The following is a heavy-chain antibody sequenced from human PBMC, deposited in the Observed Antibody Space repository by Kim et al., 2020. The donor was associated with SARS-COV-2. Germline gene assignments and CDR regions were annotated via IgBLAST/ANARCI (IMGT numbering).Heavy chain of an antibody. V-gene: IGHV4-34*01. Sequence: SETLSLTCAVYGGSFSGYYWSWIRQPPGKGLEWIGEINHSGSTNYNPSLKSRVTISVDTSKNQFSLKLSSVTAADTAVYYCARVGGYCSGGSCYVGYYYGMDVWGQGTTVTVSS. D-gene: IGHD2-15*01. CDR3: ARVGGYCSGGSCYVGYYYGMDV. CDR1: GGSFSGYY. CDR2: INHSGST. J-gene: IGHJ6*02.